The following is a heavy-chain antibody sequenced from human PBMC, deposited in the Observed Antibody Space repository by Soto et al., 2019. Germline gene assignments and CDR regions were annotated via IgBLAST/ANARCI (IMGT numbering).Heavy chain of an antibody. V-gene: IGHV3-48*02. CDR3: VRDRDWAFDI. D-gene: IGHD3-9*01. J-gene: IGHJ3*02. CDR1: VYTLIDYS. CDR2: FGTSSKYI. Sequence: GWALRLASVSSVYTLIDYSMKWVRQAPGKGLEWVSYFGTSSKYIYYADSVRGRFTISRDDAKNSLYLQLNSLRDEDTALYYCVRDRDWAFDIWCQGTMVTVSS.